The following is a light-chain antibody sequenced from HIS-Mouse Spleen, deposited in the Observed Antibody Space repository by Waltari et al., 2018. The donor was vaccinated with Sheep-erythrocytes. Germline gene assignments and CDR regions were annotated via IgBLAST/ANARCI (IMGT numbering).Light chain of an antibody. Sequence: AIRMTQSPSLLSATTGDTVTITCRASQAISSYLAWYQQKPGKAPKLLIYAASTLQSRGPSRFSGSGSGTDFTLTISCLQSEDFATYYCQQYYSYPYTFGQGTKLEIK. V-gene: IGKV1-8*01. CDR3: QQYYSYPYT. CDR1: QAISSY. J-gene: IGKJ2*01. CDR2: AAS.